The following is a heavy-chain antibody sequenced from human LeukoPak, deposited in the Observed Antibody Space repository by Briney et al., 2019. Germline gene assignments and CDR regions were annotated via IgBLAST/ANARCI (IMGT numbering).Heavy chain of an antibody. CDR3: AKEGKGIQLWLGFIDY. J-gene: IGHJ4*02. CDR1: GYTFTSYD. V-gene: IGHV1-8*01. CDR2: MNPNSGNT. Sequence: ASVKVSCKASGYTFTSYDINWVRQATGQGLEWMGWMNPNSGNTGYAQKFQGRVTMTRNTSISTAYMELSSLRSEDTAVYYCAKEGKGIQLWLGFIDYWGQGTLVTVSS. D-gene: IGHD5-18*01.